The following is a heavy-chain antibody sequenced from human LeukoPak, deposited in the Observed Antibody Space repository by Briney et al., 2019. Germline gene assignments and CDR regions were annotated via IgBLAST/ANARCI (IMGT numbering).Heavy chain of an antibody. D-gene: IGHD1-26*01. J-gene: IGHJ3*02. V-gene: IGHV3-66*02. CDR3: ARDHSGSYQRAFDI. CDR2: IYGGGST. CDR1: AFAVSSNY. Sequence: GGSLRLSCAVSAFAVSSNYVSWVRQAPGKGLEWVSDIYGGGSTNYADAVKGRFTISKENSKNTLYLQMNSLKAEDTAVYHCARDHSGSYQRAFDIWGQGTMVTVSS.